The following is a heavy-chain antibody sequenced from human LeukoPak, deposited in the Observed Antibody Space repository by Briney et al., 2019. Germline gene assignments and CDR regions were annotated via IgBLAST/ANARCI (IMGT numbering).Heavy chain of an antibody. D-gene: IGHD3-10*01. J-gene: IGHJ4*02. V-gene: IGHV4-34*01. CDR3: ARHWGITMVRGVSH. Sequence: SETLSLTCAVYGGSFSGYYWSWIRQPPGKGLEWIGEINHSGSTYYNPSLKSRVTISVDTSKNQFSLKLSSVTAADTAVYYCARHWGITMVRGVSHWGQGTLVTVSS. CDR1: GGSFSGYY. CDR2: INHSGST.